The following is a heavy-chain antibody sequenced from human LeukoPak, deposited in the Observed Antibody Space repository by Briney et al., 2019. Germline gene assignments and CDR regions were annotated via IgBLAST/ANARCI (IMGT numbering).Heavy chain of an antibody. V-gene: IGHV4-61*08. CDR3: ARVESSTIGY. Sequence: PSETLSLTCTVSGGSISSGGYYWSWIRQHPGKGLEWIGYIYYSGSTNYNPSLKSRVTISVDTSKNQFSLKLSSVTAADTAVYYCARVESSTIGYWGQGTLVTVSS. D-gene: IGHD2-2*01. CDR1: GGSISSGGYY. J-gene: IGHJ4*02. CDR2: IYYSGST.